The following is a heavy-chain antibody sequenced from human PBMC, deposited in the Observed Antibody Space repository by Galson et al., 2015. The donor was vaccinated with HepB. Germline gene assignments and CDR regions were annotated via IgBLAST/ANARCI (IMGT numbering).Heavy chain of an antibody. CDR3: ARIQNRPGIAAAGTAFDI. D-gene: IGHD6-13*01. J-gene: IGHJ3*02. Sequence: SLRLSCAASGFTFSSYAMHWVRQAPGKGLEWVAVISYDGSNKYYADSVKGRFTISRDNSKNTLYLQMNSLRAEDTAVYYCARIQNRPGIAAAGTAFDIWGQGTMVTVSS. V-gene: IGHV3-30-3*01. CDR2: ISYDGSNK. CDR1: GFTFSSYA.